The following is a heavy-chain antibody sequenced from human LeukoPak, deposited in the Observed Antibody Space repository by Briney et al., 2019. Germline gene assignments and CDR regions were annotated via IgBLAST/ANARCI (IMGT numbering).Heavy chain of an antibody. D-gene: IGHD3-22*01. CDR3: ARVLARGTFYYYDSSGSLDY. V-gene: IGHV1-2*02. CDR2: INPNRGGT. CDR1: GYTFTGYY. J-gene: IGHJ4*02. Sequence: ASVKVSCRASGYTFTGYYMHWVRHAPGQGLELMGWINPNRGGTNYAQTFQGRVIMTRDTSINTAYMELSRLRSDDTAVYYCARVLARGTFYYYDSSGSLDYWGQGTLVTVSS.